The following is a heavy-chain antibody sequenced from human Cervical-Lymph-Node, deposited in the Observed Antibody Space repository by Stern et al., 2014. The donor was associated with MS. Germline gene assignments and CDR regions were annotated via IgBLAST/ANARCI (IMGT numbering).Heavy chain of an antibody. J-gene: IGHJ4*02. V-gene: IGHV4-59*08. D-gene: IGHD3-10*01. Sequence: VQLVESGPGLVKPSETLSLTCTVSGDSLSSNHWSWIRQFPGKGLEWIGYVYYSGSTNYNPSLKSRVNISVDMSTNQFPLKLSPGTAADTAVYYCARRVRGMDYWGQGTLVTVSS. CDR3: ARRVRGMDY. CDR2: VYYSGST. CDR1: GDSLSSNH.